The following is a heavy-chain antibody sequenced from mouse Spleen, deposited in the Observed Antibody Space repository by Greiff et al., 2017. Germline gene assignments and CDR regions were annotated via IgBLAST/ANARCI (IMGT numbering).Heavy chain of an antibody. V-gene: IGHV1-64*01. CDR3: ARYDYYGAWFAY. J-gene: IGHJ3*01. Sequence: VQLQQPGAELVKPGASVKLSCKASGYTFTSYWMHWVKQRPGQGLEWIGMIHPNSGSTNYNEKFKSKATLTVDKSSSTAYMQLSSLTSEDSAVYYCARYDYYGAWFAYWGQGTLVTVSA. CDR2: IHPNSGST. D-gene: IGHD1-1*01. CDR1: GYTFTSYW.